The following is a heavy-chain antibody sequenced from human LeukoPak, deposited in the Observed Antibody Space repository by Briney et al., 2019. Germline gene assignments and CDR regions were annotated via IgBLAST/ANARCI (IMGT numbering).Heavy chain of an antibody. CDR2: IYHSGTT. J-gene: IGHJ4*02. D-gene: IGHD3-3*01. V-gene: IGHV4-4*02. CDR3: ARVRRYDFWSGYYTERYYFDY. CDR1: GGSISSGHW. Sequence: SETLSLTCAVSGGSISSGHWWSWVRQSPGKGLEWIGEIYHSGTTNYNPSLKSRVTLSVDKSKKQFSLKLSSVTAADTAVYYCARVRRYDFWSGYYTERYYFDYWGQGTLVTVSS.